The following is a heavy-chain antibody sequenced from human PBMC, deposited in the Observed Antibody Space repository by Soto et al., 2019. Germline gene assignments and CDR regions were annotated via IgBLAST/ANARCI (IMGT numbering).Heavy chain of an antibody. V-gene: IGHV5-10-1*01. D-gene: IGHD2-15*01. Sequence: PGESLKISCKGSGYSFTSYWISWVRQMPGKGLEWMGRIDPSDSYTNYSPSFQGHVTISADKSISTAYLQWSSLRASDTAMYYCASYCSGGSCSYYYGMDVWGQGTTVTVSS. CDR3: ASYCSGGSCSYYYGMDV. CDR2: IDPSDSYT. CDR1: GYSFTSYW. J-gene: IGHJ6*02.